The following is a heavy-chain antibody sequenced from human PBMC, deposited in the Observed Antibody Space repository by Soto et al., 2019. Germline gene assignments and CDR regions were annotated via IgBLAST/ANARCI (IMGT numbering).Heavy chain of an antibody. Sequence: ASVKVSCKASGYTFTGYYMHWVRQAPGQGLEWMGWINPNSGGTNYAQKFQGWVTMTRDRSISTAYMELSRLRSDDTTVYYCARSSGAMVRGTNYYYYYYMDVWGKGTTVTVSS. CDR2: INPNSGGT. V-gene: IGHV1-2*04. J-gene: IGHJ6*03. CDR3: ARSSGAMVRGTNYYYYYYMDV. CDR1: GYTFTGYY. D-gene: IGHD3-10*01.